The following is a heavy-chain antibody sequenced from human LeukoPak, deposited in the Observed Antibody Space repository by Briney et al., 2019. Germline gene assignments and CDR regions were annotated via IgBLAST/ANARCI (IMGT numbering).Heavy chain of an antibody. CDR2: IYYSGST. D-gene: IGHD2-2*01. Sequence: SETLSLTCTVSGGSISSSSYYWGWIRQPPGKGLEWIGSIYYSGSTYYNPSLKSRVTISVDTSKNQFSLKLSSVTAADTAVYYCARQEYCSTTSCWFDPWGQGTLVTVSS. CDR3: ARQEYCSTTSCWFDP. V-gene: IGHV4-39*01. J-gene: IGHJ5*02. CDR1: GGSISSSSYY.